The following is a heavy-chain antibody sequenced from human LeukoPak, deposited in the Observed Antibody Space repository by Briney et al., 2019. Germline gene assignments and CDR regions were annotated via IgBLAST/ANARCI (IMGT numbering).Heavy chain of an antibody. J-gene: IGHJ5*02. V-gene: IGHV1-8*03. CDR2: MNPNSGNT. D-gene: IGHD3-22*01. CDR3: ARDSYYDSNWFDP. CDR1: GYTFTSYD. Sequence: ASVKVSCKASGYTFTSYDINWVRQATGQGLEWMGWMNPNSGNTGYAQKFQGRVTITRNPSISTAYMELSSLRSEDTAVYYCARDSYYDSNWFDPWGQGTLVTVSS.